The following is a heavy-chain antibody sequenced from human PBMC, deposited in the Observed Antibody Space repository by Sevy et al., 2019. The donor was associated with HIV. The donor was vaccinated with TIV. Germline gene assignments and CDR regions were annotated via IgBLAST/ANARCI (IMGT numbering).Heavy chain of an antibody. CDR2: IIPIFGTA. CDR3: ARHVMVRGAVDV. J-gene: IGHJ6*02. V-gene: IGHV1-69*13. D-gene: IGHD3-10*01. Sequence: ASVNVSYKASGGTFSSYAISWVRQAPGQGLEWMGGIIPIFGTANYAQKFQGRVTITADESTSTAYMELSSLRSEDTAVYYCARHVMVRGAVDVWGQGTTVTVSS. CDR1: GGTFSSYA.